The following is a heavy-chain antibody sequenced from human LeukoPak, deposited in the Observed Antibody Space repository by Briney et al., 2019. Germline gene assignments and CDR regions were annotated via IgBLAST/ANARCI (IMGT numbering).Heavy chain of an antibody. D-gene: IGHD4-17*01. J-gene: IGHJ4*02. CDR2: INHSGST. CDR1: GGSFSGYY. CDR3: ARHPDPEGYGDPNYFDY. Sequence: SETLSLTCAVYGGSFSGYYRSWIRQPPGKGLEWIGEINHSGSTNYNPSLKSRVTISVDTSKNQFSLKLSSVTAADTAVYYCARHPDPEGYGDPNYFDYWGQGTLVTVSS. V-gene: IGHV4-34*01.